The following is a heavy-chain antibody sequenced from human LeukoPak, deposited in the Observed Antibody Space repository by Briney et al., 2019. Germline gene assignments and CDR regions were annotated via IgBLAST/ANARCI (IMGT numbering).Heavy chain of an antibody. CDR2: IKQDGSEK. J-gene: IGHJ6*03. CDR3: ARDNGVVHGVYYMDV. Sequence: PGGSLRLSCAASGFTFSNYWMTRVRQAPGKGLEWVADIKQDGSEKLYVNSVRGRFTISRDNAKMSLFLQMNSLRAEDTAVYYCARDNGVVHGVYYMDVWGKGTTVTVS. CDR1: GFTFSNYW. D-gene: IGHD3-3*01. V-gene: IGHV3-7*01.